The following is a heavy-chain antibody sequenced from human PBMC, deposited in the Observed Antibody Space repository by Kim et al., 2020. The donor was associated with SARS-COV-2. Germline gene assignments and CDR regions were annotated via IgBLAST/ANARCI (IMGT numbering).Heavy chain of an antibody. CDR1: GGSFSGYY. J-gene: IGHJ4*02. V-gene: IGHV4-34*01. D-gene: IGHD2-2*01. CDR2: INHSGST. CDR3: ARVRDIVVVPAAIGY. Sequence: SETLSLTCAVYGGSFSGYYWSWIRQPPGKGLEWIGEINHSGSTNYNPSLKSRVTISVDTSKNQFSLKLSSVTAADTAGYYCARVRDIVVVPAAIGYWGQG.